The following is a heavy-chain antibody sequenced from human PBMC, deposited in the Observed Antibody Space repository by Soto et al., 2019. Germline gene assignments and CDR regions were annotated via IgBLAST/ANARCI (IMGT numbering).Heavy chain of an antibody. Sequence: PGGSLRLSCAASGFTVSANYMTWVRQAPGKGLEWVSVIYRGGSTYYAVSVKDRFTISRDSFNNTLYLQMNSLRAEDTAVYYCTSVMSVVMPRDYWGQGTLVTVSS. CDR1: GFTVSANY. D-gene: IGHD2-8*01. V-gene: IGHV3-66*01. CDR3: TSVMSVVMPRDY. J-gene: IGHJ4*02. CDR2: IYRGGST.